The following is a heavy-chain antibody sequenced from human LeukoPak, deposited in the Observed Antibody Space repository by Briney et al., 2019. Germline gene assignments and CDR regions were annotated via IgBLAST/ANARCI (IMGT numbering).Heavy chain of an antibody. D-gene: IGHD3-16*02. Sequence: ASVKVSCKASGYTFTSYGISWVRQAPGQGLEWMGWISAYNGNTNYAQKLQGRVTMTTDTSTSTAYMELSSLRSEDTAVYYCATPYYDYVWGSYRPFDYWGQGTLVTVSS. CDR1: GYTFTSYG. CDR2: ISAYNGNT. CDR3: ATPYYDYVWGSYRPFDY. J-gene: IGHJ4*02. V-gene: IGHV1-18*01.